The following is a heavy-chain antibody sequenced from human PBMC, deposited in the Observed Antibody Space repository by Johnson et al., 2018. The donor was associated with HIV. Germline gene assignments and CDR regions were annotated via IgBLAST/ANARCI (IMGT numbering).Heavy chain of an antibody. CDR3: ARDHGWSRGWLFDAFDI. Sequence: QVQLVESGGGVVQPGRSLRLSCAASGFTFSSYAMHWVRQAPGKGLEWVEVISYDGGNKYYADSVKGRFTISRDNSKNTLYLQMNSLRPEDTAVYYCARDHGWSRGWLFDAFDIWGQGTMVTVSS. CDR1: GFTFSSYA. CDR2: ISYDGGNK. V-gene: IGHV3-30-3*01. D-gene: IGHD6-19*01. J-gene: IGHJ3*02.